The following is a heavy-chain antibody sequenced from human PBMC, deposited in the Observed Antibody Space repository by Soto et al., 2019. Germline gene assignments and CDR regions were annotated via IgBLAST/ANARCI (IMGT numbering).Heavy chain of an antibody. CDR1: RVSFRNYV. D-gene: IGHD3-10*02. J-gene: IGHJ4*02. Sequence: ASCRVSFRNYVVALACKAQGKGLEWVVVIWYDGSNKYYAESVKRRFTLSRYNCKNTLSLQMDHLTAEDNAAHYREGEGGPTVTRFVLDYWGKGALDTVSS. CDR2: IWYDGSNK. CDR3: EGEGGPTVTRFVLDY. V-gene: IGHV3-33*01.